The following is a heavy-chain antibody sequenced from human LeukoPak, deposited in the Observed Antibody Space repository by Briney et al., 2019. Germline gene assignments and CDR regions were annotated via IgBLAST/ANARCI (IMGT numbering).Heavy chain of an antibody. CDR2: ISSSGSTI. D-gene: IGHD2-21*02. CDR1: GFTFSDDY. CDR3: ARGRYCGDDCYVFDY. J-gene: IGHJ4*02. Sequence: PGGSLRLSCAASGFTFSDDYMSWIRLAPGKGLEWVSYISSSGSTIYYADSVKGRFTVSRDNAKNSLYLQMNSLRAEDTAVYYCARGRYCGDDCYVFDYWGRGTLATVSS. V-gene: IGHV3-11*01.